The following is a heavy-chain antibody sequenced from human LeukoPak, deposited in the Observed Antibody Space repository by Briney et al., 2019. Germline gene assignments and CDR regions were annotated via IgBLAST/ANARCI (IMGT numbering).Heavy chain of an antibody. Sequence: SETLSLTCTVSGGSLSSHFWSWIRQLPGKGLGLIGHIYYTGTTYYNPSLSSRVTISLDTSRNQFSLRLTSVTAADTAVYYCARFSSGCSTASCYLAYWGQGTLVTVSS. J-gene: IGHJ4*02. D-gene: IGHD2-2*01. CDR3: ARFSSGCSTASCYLAY. V-gene: IGHV4-59*11. CDR1: GGSLSSHF. CDR2: IYYTGTT.